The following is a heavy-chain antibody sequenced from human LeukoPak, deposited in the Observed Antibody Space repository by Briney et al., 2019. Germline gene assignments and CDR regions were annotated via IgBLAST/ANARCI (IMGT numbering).Heavy chain of an antibody. CDR2: TYYSGST. D-gene: IGHD6-19*01. J-gene: IGHJ4*02. CDR3: ARLGQWLVIGD. V-gene: IGHV4-39*01. CDR1: GGSISSSSNY. Sequence: SETLSLTCTVSGGSISSSSNYWGWVRQPPGRGLEWIGTTYYSGSTYYNPSLKSRVTISADTSKNQFSLKLRSVSAADTAVYYCARLGQWLVIGDWGQGTLVTVSS.